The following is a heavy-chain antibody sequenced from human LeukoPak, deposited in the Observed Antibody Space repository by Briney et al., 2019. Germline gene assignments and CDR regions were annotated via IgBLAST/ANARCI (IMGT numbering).Heavy chain of an antibody. CDR3: ARGRVVRGATTAYNGMDV. D-gene: IGHD3-10*01. V-gene: IGHV3-30-3*01. CDR1: GFTFSSYT. Sequence: GRSLRLSCAASGFTFSSYTLHWVRQAPGKGLEWVAAISYDGINNNYADSVKGRFTISRDNSKNTLYLQMNSLRVEDTGVYYCARGRVVRGATTAYNGMDVWGQGTTVTVSS. CDR2: ISYDGINN. J-gene: IGHJ6*02.